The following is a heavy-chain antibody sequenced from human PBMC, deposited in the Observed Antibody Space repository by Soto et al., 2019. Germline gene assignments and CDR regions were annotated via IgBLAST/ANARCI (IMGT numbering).Heavy chain of an antibody. Sequence: GSLTLSCAASGFTFSTYWMHWVRQAPGKGLVWVSRINSDGSTTNYADSVKGRFTISRDNAKNTLYLQMNSLRAEDTAVYYCARDAYYDKGVWGQGTTVTVSS. CDR3: ARDAYYDKGV. J-gene: IGHJ6*02. CDR2: INSDGSTT. CDR1: GFTFSTYW. V-gene: IGHV3-74*01.